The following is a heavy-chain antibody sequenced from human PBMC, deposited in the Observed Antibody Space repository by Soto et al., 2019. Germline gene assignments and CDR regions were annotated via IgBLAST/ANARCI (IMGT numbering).Heavy chain of an antibody. CDR2: LSCGSFYI. CDR3: ARAANTISAPHGLDV. CDR1: GFPFDAYS. J-gene: IGHJ6*02. V-gene: IGHV3-21*01. Sequence: GGSLRLSCAVSGFPFDAYSMHWVRQAPGQGLEWLSSLSCGSFYIFYADSIRGRFTISRDAAKNLLFLQMNSLKIEDTATYYCARAANTISAPHGLDVWGQGTAVTVSS. D-gene: IGHD3-3*01.